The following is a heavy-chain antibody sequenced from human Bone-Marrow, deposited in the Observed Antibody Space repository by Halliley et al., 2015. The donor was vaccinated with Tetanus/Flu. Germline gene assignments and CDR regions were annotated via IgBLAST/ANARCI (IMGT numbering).Heavy chain of an antibody. V-gene: IGHV4-59*01. Sequence: TLSLTCTVSGGSISSYYWTWIRQSPGKGLEWIGYITYSGGTNYNPSLKSRVTMSVDTSKNHFSLKVRSVTAADTALYYCARHSGDPPNYGLDVWGQGTPVTVS. D-gene: IGHD6-25*01. CDR1: GGSISSYY. CDR3: ARHSGDPPNYGLDV. J-gene: IGHJ6*02. CDR2: ITYSGGT.